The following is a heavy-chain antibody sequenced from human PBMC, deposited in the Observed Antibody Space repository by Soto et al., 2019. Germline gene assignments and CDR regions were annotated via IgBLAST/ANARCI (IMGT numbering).Heavy chain of an antibody. CDR2: IKSKTDGGTA. CDR1: DFTLRDAW. V-gene: IGHV3-15*07. Sequence: GGSMRLSCAAADFTLRDAWRHWVRKNPGKGLEWVGRIKSKTDGGTADYAAPVKGRFTISRDDSQNTLFLQMNSLNTEDTAVYYCCTDQGDSSSWYHFDYWGQGTSVTVSS. J-gene: IGHJ4*02. CDR3: CTDQGDSSSWYHFDY. D-gene: IGHD6-13*01.